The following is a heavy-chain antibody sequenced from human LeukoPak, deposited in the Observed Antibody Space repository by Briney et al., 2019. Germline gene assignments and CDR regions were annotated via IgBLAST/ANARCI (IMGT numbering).Heavy chain of an antibody. J-gene: IGHJ2*01. D-gene: IGHD4-17*01. V-gene: IGHV4-4*07. CDR3: ARGYYGDYLGWYFDL. CDR2: IYTRGST. Sequence: SETLALTCTVSGGSISSYYWSWIRQPAGKGLEWIGRIYTRGSTNYNPSLQRRVNMSVDTSKNQSSLKLSSVTAADTAVYYCARGYYGDYLGWYFDLWGRGTLVTVSS. CDR1: GGSISSYY.